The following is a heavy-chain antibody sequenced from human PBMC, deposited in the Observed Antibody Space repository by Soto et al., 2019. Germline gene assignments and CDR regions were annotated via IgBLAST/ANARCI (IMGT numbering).Heavy chain of an antibody. CDR2: IYATGTT. Sequence: SETLSLTCTVSGASISGFYWSWIRKSAGKGLEWIGRIYATGTTDYNPSLKSRVMMSVDTSKKQFSLKLRAVTAADTAVYYCVRDGTKTLRDWFDPWGQGISVTVSS. J-gene: IGHJ5*02. D-gene: IGHD1-1*01. CDR1: GASISGFY. V-gene: IGHV4-4*07. CDR3: VRDGTKTLRDWFDP.